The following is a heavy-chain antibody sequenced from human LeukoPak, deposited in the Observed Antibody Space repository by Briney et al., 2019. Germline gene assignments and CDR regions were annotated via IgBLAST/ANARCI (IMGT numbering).Heavy chain of an antibody. CDR2: IKQDGSEK. Sequence: PGGSLRLSCAASGFTFSSYWMSWVRQAPGKGLEWVANIKQDGSEKYYEDSVKGRFTISRDNAKNSLYLQMNSLRAEDTAVYYCARERGGGVGDYDSSGYYYDAFDIWGQGTMVTVSS. V-gene: IGHV3-7*01. J-gene: IGHJ3*02. CDR1: GFTFSSYW. D-gene: IGHD3-22*01. CDR3: ARERGGGVGDYDSSGYYYDAFDI.